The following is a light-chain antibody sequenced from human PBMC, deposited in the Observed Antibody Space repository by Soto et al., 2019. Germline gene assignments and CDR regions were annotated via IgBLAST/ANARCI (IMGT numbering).Light chain of an antibody. CDR3: HHYGSSTGT. CDR2: GAS. CDR1: QSVSSSY. J-gene: IGKJ1*01. V-gene: IGKV3-20*01. Sequence: EIVLTQSPGTLSLSPGERATLSCRASQSVSSSYLAWYQQKPGQAPRLLIYGASSRATGVPDRFSGSGSGTDITLTISRLEPEDFAVYYCHHYGSSTGTFGQGTKVEIK.